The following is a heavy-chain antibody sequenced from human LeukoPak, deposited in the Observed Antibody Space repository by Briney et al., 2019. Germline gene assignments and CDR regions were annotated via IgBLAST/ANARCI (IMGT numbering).Heavy chain of an antibody. CDR1: GFILSSYW. CDR3: ARYYYDSSGYYYFDY. J-gene: IGHJ4*02. D-gene: IGHD3-22*01. V-gene: IGHV3-7*03. CDR2: IKQDGSEK. Sequence: GGSLRLSCAASGFILSSYWMSWVRQAPGKGLEWVANIKQDGSEKNYVDSVKGRFTISRDNAKNSLYLQMNSLRAEDTAVYYCARYYYDSSGYYYFDYWGQGTLVTVSS.